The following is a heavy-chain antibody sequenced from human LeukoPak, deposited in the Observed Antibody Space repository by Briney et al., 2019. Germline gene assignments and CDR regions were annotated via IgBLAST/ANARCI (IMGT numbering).Heavy chain of an antibody. Sequence: GGSLRLSCAASGFTFDDYGMHWVRQTPGKDLEWISLISGDGGGTYYADSVKGRFSISRDNSKNSLYLQMNSLRSEDTALYYCTKDLVWGSYRSLDYWGQGTLVTVSS. CDR3: TKDLVWGSYRSLDY. CDR2: ISGDGGGT. J-gene: IGHJ4*02. CDR1: GFTFDDYG. D-gene: IGHD3-16*02. V-gene: IGHV3-43*02.